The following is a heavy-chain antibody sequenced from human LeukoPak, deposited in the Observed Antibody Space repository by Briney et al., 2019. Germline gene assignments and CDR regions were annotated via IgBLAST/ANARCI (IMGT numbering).Heavy chain of an antibody. Sequence: GRSLRLSCAASGFTFSSYGMHWVRQAPGKGLEWVAVIWYDGSNKYYADSVKGRFTISRDNSKNTLYLQVNSLRAEDTAVYYCARAQLELRWFDPWGQGTLVTVSS. CDR2: IWYDGSNK. J-gene: IGHJ5*02. D-gene: IGHD1-7*01. CDR1: GFTFSSYG. CDR3: ARAQLELRWFDP. V-gene: IGHV3-33*01.